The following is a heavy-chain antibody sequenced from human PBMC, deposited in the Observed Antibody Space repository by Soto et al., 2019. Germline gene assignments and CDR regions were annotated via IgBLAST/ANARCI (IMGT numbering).Heavy chain of an antibody. CDR3: ANYSPSGWIARPFSTFDY. CDR2: ISGSGGST. CDR1: GFTFSSYA. V-gene: IGHV3-23*01. D-gene: IGHD6-19*01. J-gene: IGHJ4*02. Sequence: PGGSLRLSCAASGFTFSSYAMSWVRQAPGKGLEWVSAISGSGGSTYYADSVKGRFTISRDNSKNTLYLQMNSLRAEDTAVYYCANYSPSGWIARPFSTFDYWGQGTLVTVSS.